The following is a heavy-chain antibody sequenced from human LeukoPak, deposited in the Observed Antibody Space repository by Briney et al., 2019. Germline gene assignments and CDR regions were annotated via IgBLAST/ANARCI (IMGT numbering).Heavy chain of an antibody. V-gene: IGHV3-23*01. Sequence: GGSLRLSCAASGFTFSSYAMSWVRQAPGKGLEWVSGISGNGGNTNYADSVKGRFTISRDNSKNTLYLQMNSLRVEDTAVYYCARGPFPDYWGQGTLVTVSS. D-gene: IGHD2/OR15-2a*01. CDR1: GFTFSSYA. CDR3: ARGPFPDY. CDR2: ISGNGGNT. J-gene: IGHJ4*02.